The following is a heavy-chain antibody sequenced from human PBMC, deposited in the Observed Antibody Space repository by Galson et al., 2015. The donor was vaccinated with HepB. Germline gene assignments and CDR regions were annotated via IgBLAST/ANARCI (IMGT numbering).Heavy chain of an antibody. Sequence: SLRLSCAASEFILSMYWMNWVRQAPGKGLEWVATIKEAGGEKNYVDSVKGRFTIARDNAKNSLYLQMNSLGAEDTAVYYCARVERGEWYSFYYYDMDVWGRGTTVTVSS. D-gene: IGHD3-10*01. V-gene: IGHV3-7*05. CDR1: EFILSMYW. CDR3: ARVERGEWYSFYYYDMDV. J-gene: IGHJ6*02. CDR2: IKEAGGEK.